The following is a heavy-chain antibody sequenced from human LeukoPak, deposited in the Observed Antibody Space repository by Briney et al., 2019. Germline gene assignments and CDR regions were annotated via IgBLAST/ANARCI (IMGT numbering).Heavy chain of an antibody. CDR3: ARGRLNWRVATTKAHSKPHYFGY. J-gene: IGHJ4*02. Sequence: PSETLSLTCTVSGGSITSSGYYWGWIRQPPGKGLEWIGSISHSGITAYNPSLKSRVTISVDTSKNQFSLKLSSVTAADTAVYYCARGRLNWRVATTKAHSKPHYFGYWGQGTLVTVSS. D-gene: IGHD5-12*01. CDR1: GGSITSSGYY. V-gene: IGHV4-39*07. CDR2: ISHSGIT.